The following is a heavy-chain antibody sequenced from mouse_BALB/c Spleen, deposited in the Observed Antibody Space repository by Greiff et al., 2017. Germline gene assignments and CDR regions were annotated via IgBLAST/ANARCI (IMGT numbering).Heavy chain of an antibody. CDR3: VRTTVDYYAMDY. D-gene: IGHD1-1*01. V-gene: IGHV5-17*02. CDR2: ISSGSSTI. Sequence: EVKLMESGGGLVQPGGSRKLSCAASGFTFSSFGMHWVRQAPEKGLEWVAYISSGSSTIYYADTVKGRFTISRDNPKNTLFLQMTSLRSEDTAMYYCVRTTVDYYAMDYWGQGTSVTVSS. CDR1: GFTFSSFG. J-gene: IGHJ4*01.